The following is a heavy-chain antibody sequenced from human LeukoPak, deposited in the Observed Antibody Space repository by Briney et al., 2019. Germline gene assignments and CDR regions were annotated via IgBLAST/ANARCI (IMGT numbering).Heavy chain of an antibody. CDR2: ISAQHGQT. D-gene: IGHD2-8*01. CDR1: GYSENFYG. J-gene: IGHJ4*02. V-gene: IGHV1-18*01. Sequence: ASVKVSCKTSGYSENFYGITWVRQVAGQGLEWLGWISAQHGQTEYAPNSQDRVTMTTDTYTNTAYMELRSLRSDDTAVYYCAGSLGYCTSNVCYLKYWGQGTLVTVSS. CDR3: AGSLGYCTSNVCYLKY.